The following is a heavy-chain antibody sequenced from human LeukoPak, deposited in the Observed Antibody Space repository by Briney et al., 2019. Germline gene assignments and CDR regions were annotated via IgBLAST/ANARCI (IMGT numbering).Heavy chain of an antibody. J-gene: IGHJ5*02. D-gene: IGHD5-12*01. V-gene: IGHV4-61*02. CDR2: IYTSGST. CDR3: ARWGYSGYDLSLSWFDP. CDR1: GGSISSGSYY. Sequence: SQTLSLTCTGSGGSISSGSYYWSWIRQPAGKGLEWIGRIYTSGSTNYSPSLKSRVTISVDTSKNQFSLKLSSVTAADTAVYYCARWGYSGYDLSLSWFDPWGQGTLVTVSS.